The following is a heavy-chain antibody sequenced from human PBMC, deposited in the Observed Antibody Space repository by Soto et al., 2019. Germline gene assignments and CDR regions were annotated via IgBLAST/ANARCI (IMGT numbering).Heavy chain of an antibody. V-gene: IGHV4-34*01. CDR3: ARGLPSIVATIISDYYGMDV. J-gene: IGHJ6*02. CDR2: INHSGST. D-gene: IGHD5-12*01. Sequence: PSETLSLTCAVYGGSFSGYYWSWIRQPPGKGLEWIGEINHSGSTNYNPSLKSRVTISVDTSKNQFSLKLSSVTAADTAVYYCARGLPSIVATIISDYYGMDVWGQGTTVTVS. CDR1: GGSFSGYY.